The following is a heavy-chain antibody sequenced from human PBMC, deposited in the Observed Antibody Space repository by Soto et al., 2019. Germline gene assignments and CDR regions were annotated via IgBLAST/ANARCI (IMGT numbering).Heavy chain of an antibody. D-gene: IGHD1-7*01. CDR2: ISYDGSNK. Sequence: QVQLVESGGGVVQPGRSLRLSCAASGFTFSGYGMHWVRQAPGKGLEWVAVISYDGSNKYYADSVKGRFTISRDNSKNTLYLQMNSLRAEDTAVYYCAKEGLELRAYYYYGMDVWGQGTTVTVSS. J-gene: IGHJ6*02. CDR3: AKEGLELRAYYYYGMDV. CDR1: GFTFSGYG. V-gene: IGHV3-30*18.